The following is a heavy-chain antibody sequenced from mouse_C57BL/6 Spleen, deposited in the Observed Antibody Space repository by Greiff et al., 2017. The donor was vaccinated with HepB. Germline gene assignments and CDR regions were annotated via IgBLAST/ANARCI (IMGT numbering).Heavy chain of an antibody. Sequence: QVHVKQPGAELVRPGSSVKLSCKASGYTFTSYWMDWVKQRPGQGLEWIGNIYPSDSETHYNQKFKDKATLTVDKSSSTAYMQLSSLTSEDSAVYYCARAHYYGSRGYFDYWGQGTTLTVSS. V-gene: IGHV1-61*01. J-gene: IGHJ2*01. CDR2: IYPSDSET. D-gene: IGHD1-1*01. CDR3: ARAHYYGSRGYFDY. CDR1: GYTFTSYW.